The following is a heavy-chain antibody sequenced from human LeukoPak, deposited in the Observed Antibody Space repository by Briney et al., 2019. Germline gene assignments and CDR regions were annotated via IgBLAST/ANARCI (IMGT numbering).Heavy chain of an antibody. CDR1: GGSISSSSYY. CDR2: IYYSGST. J-gene: IGHJ5*02. V-gene: IGHV4-39*01. D-gene: IGHD2-2*01. CDR3: ATTYCSSTSCYLPNWFDP. Sequence: SETLSLTCTVSGGSISSSSYYWGWIRQPPGKGLEWIGSIYYSGSTYYNPSLKSRVTISVDTSKNQFSLKLSSVTAAGTAVYYCATTYCSSTSCYLPNWFDPWGQGTLVTVSS.